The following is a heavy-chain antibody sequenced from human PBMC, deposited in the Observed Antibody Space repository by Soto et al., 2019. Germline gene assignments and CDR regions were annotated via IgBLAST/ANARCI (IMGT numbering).Heavy chain of an antibody. J-gene: IGHJ4*02. V-gene: IGHV1-24*01. CDR3: ATGVRYYDFWSGYYFDY. CDR2: FDPEDGET. D-gene: IGHD3-3*01. Sequence: QVQLVQSGAEVRKPGASVKVSCKVSGYTLTELSMHWVRQAPGKGLEWMGGFDPEDGETIYAQKFQGRVTMTEDTSTNTAYMELSSLRSEDTAVYYCATGVRYYDFWSGYYFDYWGQGTLVTVSS. CDR1: GYTLTELS.